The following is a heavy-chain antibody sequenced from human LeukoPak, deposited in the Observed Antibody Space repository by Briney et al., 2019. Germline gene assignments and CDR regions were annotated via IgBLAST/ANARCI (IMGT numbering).Heavy chain of an antibody. J-gene: IGHJ5*02. CDR1: VYTFTSYD. Sequence: ASVKVSCKASVYTFTSYDINWVRQATGQGLEWMGWMNPNSGNTGYAQKFQGRVTMTRNTSISTAYMELSSLRPEDTAVYYCAREETYYYGSGSYYPWGQGTLVTVSS. CDR3: AREETYYYGSGSYYP. V-gene: IGHV1-8*01. D-gene: IGHD3-10*01. CDR2: MNPNSGNT.